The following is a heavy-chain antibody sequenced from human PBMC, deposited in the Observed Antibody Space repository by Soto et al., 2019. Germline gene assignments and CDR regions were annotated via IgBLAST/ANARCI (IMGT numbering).Heavy chain of an antibody. CDR3: ARHYPIGNNWDYFAY. J-gene: IGHJ4*02. Sequence: SETLSLTCTFSNGSISTYYWGWIRQPPGKGLEWIGYSFYSGSTNYNPSLESRVTISVDTSKNQFSLKVNSVTAADTAVYYCARHYPIGNNWDYFAYWGQGTLVTVSS. CDR2: SFYSGST. CDR1: NGSISTYY. V-gene: IGHV4-59*08. D-gene: IGHD1-1*01.